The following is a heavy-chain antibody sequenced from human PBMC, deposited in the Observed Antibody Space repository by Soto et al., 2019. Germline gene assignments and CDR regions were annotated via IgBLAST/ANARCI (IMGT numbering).Heavy chain of an antibody. V-gene: IGHV3-7*01. D-gene: IGHD1-1*01. CDR3: ARDRAYNTFDY. Sequence: GGSLRLSCAASGPTFSNCWMSWVRQAPGKGLEWVANIKQDGSEKYYVHSLKGRFTISRDNAKNSLYLQINSLRAEDTAVYYCARDRAYNTFDYWGQGTLVTVSS. CDR1: GPTFSNCW. CDR2: IKQDGSEK. J-gene: IGHJ4*02.